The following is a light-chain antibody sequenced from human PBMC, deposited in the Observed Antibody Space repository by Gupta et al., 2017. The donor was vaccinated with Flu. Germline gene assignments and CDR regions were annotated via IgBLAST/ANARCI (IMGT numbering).Light chain of an antibody. J-gene: IGLJ2*01. V-gene: IGLV7-46*01. Sequence: QAMATQEPSLTVSPGGTVTLTCGSSTGAVTSTHYPYWFQQKPGQAPRTLISVTTNRHSWTPARFSGSLLGGKAALTLSGAQPEDEADYCCLLSYSGAFVIFGGGTKLTVL. CDR3: LLSYSGAFVI. CDR2: VTT. CDR1: TGAVTSTHY.